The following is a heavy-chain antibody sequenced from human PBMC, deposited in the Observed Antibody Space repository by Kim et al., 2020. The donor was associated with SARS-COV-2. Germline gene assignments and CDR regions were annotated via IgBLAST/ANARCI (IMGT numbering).Heavy chain of an antibody. V-gene: IGHV3-11*03. Sequence: YAGSMKSRVTNSRDNAKNSLYLQMNSLRAEDTAVYYGAQHCSSTSCYYDPWGQGTLVTVSS. J-gene: IGHJ5*02. CDR3: AQHCSSTSCYYDP. D-gene: IGHD2-2*01.